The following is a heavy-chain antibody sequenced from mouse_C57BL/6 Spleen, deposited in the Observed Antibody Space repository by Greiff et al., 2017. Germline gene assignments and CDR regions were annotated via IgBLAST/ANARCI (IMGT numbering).Heavy chain of an antibody. CDR2: ISYDGSN. V-gene: IGHV3-6*01. CDR1: GYSITSGYY. J-gene: IGHJ4*01. CDR3: ASDPYAMDY. Sequence: EVKVEESGPGLVKPSQSLSLTCSVTGYSITSGYYWNWIRQFPGNKLEWMGYISYDGSNNYNPSLKNRISITRDTSKNQFFLKLNSVTTEDTATYYCASDPYAMDYWGQGTSVTVSS.